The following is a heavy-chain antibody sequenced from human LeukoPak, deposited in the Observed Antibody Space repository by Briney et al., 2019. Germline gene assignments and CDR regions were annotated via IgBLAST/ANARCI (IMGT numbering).Heavy chain of an antibody. J-gene: IGHJ4*02. Sequence: ASVKVSCKASGYTFTGYYMHWVRQAPGQGLEWMGWINPNSGGTNYAQKFQGRVTMTRDTSISTAYMELSRLRSDDTAVYYCARDIGYCSSTSCPPFDYWGQGTLVTVSS. CDR3: ARDIGYCSSTSCPPFDY. CDR2: INPNSGGT. D-gene: IGHD2-2*03. CDR1: GYTFTGYY. V-gene: IGHV1-2*02.